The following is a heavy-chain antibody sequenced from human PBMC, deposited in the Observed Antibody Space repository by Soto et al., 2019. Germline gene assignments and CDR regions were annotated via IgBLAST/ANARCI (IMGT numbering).Heavy chain of an antibody. CDR3: ARDYYDSSGLMDV. CDR1: GGTFSSYA. CDR2: IIPIFGTA. V-gene: IGHV1-69*01. D-gene: IGHD3-22*01. Sequence: SVKVYCKASGGTFSSYAISWGRQAPGQGLEWMGGIIPIFGTANYAQKFQGRVTITADESTSTAYMELSSLRSEDTAVYYCARDYYDSSGLMDVWGQGTTVTVSS. J-gene: IGHJ6*02.